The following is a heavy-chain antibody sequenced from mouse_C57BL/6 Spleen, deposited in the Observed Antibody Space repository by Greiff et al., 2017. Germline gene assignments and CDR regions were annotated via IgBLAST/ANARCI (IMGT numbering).Heavy chain of an antibody. Sequence: VKLMESGAELARPGASVKMSCKASGYTFTSYTMHWVKQRPGQGLEWIGYINPSSGYTKYNQKFKDKATLTADKSSSTAYMQLSSLTSEDSAVYYCARYDRFAYWGQGTLVTVSA. CDR2: INPSSGYT. CDR3: ARYDRFAY. CDR1: GYTFTSYT. J-gene: IGHJ3*01. V-gene: IGHV1-4*01. D-gene: IGHD2-12*01.